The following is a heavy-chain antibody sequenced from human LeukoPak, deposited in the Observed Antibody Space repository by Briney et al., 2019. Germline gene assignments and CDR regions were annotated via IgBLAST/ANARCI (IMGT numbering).Heavy chain of an antibody. D-gene: IGHD6-13*01. J-gene: IGHJ4*02. CDR1: GYSISSGYY. CDR2: IYHSGST. CDR3: ARVHSSSWYVSHFDY. Sequence: SETLSLTCTVSGYSISSGYYWGWIRQPPGKGLEWIGSIYHSGSTYYNPSLKSRVTISVDTSKNQFSLKLSSVTAADTAVYYCARVHSSSWYVSHFDYWGQGTLVTVSS. V-gene: IGHV4-38-2*02.